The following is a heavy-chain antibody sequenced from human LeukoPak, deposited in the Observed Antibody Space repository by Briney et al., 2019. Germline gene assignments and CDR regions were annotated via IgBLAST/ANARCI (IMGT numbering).Heavy chain of an antibody. J-gene: IGHJ6*02. V-gene: IGHV3-23*01. D-gene: IGHD5-18*01. CDR1: GFTFSSYA. CDR3: ARDSEGIMGLWYDYYYYYGMDV. CDR2: ISGSGGST. Sequence: PGGSLRLSCAASGFTFSSYAMSWVRQAPGKGLEWVSAISGSGGSTYYADSVKGRFTISRDNSKNTLYLQMNSLRAEDTAVYYCARDSEGIMGLWYDYYYYYGMDVWGQGTTVTVSS.